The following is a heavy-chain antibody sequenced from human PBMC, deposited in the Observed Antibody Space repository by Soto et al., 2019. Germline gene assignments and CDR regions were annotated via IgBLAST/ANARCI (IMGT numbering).Heavy chain of an antibody. V-gene: IGHV3-30*18. Sequence: SGFTFSSYGMHWGRQAPGEGLAWVAVISYDGSNKYHADSVKGRFTISRDNSKNTLYLQMNSLRAEDTAVYYCAKSYSSSWRGPFDYWGQGTLVTVSS. D-gene: IGHD6-13*01. J-gene: IGHJ4*02. CDR1: GFTFSSYG. CDR3: AKSYSSSWRGPFDY. CDR2: ISYDGSNK.